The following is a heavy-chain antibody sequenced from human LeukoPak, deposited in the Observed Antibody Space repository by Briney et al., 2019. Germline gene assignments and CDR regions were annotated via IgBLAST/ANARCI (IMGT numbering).Heavy chain of an antibody. Sequence: GGSLRLSCAASGFTFSGYGMHWVRQAPGKGLEWVAYIRYDESYQYYVDSVRGRFTISRDNSKNMLYLQMNSLGAEDTAVYYCAAIAAAALYWGQGTQVTVSS. CDR2: IRYDESYQ. CDR1: GFTFSGYG. V-gene: IGHV3-30*02. J-gene: IGHJ4*02. CDR3: AAIAAAALY. D-gene: IGHD6-25*01.